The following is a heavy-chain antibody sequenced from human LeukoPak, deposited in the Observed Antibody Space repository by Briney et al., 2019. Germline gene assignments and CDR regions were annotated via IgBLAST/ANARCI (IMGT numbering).Heavy chain of an antibody. CDR2: ISGDGGTT. V-gene: IGHV3-43*02. Sequence: GGSLRLSCAASGFTFDDYAMHWVRQVPGKGLEWVSLISGDGGTTYYADSVKGRFTISRDNSKNSLYLQVNSLRTEDTALYYCAKDVRYSRTSGLNYWGQGTLVTVSS. J-gene: IGHJ4*02. CDR3: AKDVRYSRTSGLNY. CDR1: GFTFDDYA. D-gene: IGHD6-13*01.